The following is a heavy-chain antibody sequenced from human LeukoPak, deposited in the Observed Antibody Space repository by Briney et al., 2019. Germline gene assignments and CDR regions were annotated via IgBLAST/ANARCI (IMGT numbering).Heavy chain of an antibody. V-gene: IGHV3-21*01. CDR3: VRDYGGSSGAFDL. Sequence: GESLRLSCRASGFIFSSYALNWVRRAPGRGLEWVSSISSSSGDIYYTDSVKGRFAISRDNARKSLYLQMNSLRVEDAAVYYCVRDYGGSSGAFDLWGQGTMVTVSS. D-gene: IGHD4-23*01. CDR1: GFIFSSYA. CDR2: ISSSSGDI. J-gene: IGHJ3*01.